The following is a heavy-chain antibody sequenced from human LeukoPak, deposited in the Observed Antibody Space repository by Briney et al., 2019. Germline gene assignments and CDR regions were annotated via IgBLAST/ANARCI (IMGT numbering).Heavy chain of an antibody. CDR3: AGEREHYDILTGYSYYYYMDV. D-gene: IGHD3-9*01. CDR2: IKQDGSEK. CDR1: GFTFSSYW. Sequence: GGSLRLSCAASGFTFSSYWMSWVRQAPGKGLEWVANIKQDGSEKYYVDSVKGRFTISRDNAKNSLYLQMNSLRAEDTAVYYCAGEREHYDILTGYSYYYYMDVWGKGTTVTISS. J-gene: IGHJ6*03. V-gene: IGHV3-7*01.